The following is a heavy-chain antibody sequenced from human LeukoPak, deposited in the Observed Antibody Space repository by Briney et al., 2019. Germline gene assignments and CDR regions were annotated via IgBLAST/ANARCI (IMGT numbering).Heavy chain of an antibody. D-gene: IGHD3-22*01. V-gene: IGHV4-59*01. CDR2: IYYSGST. Sequence: SETLSLTCTVSGGSISSYYWSWIRQPPGKGLEWIGYIYYSGSTNYNPSLKGRVTISVDTSKNQFSLKLSSVTAADTAVYYCARESRYYYDSSGYYYEWFDPWGQGTLVTVSS. CDR3: ARESRYYYDSSGYYYEWFDP. CDR1: GGSISSYY. J-gene: IGHJ5*02.